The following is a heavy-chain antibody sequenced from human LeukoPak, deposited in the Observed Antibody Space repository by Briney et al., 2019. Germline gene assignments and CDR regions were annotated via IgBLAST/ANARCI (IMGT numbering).Heavy chain of an antibody. J-gene: IGHJ3*02. CDR3: AREVTAPMTRKSHGAFDI. V-gene: IGHV4-31*03. D-gene: IGHD4-11*01. CDR2: IYYSGST. CDR1: GGSISSGAYY. Sequence: SQTLSLTCTVSGGSISSGAYYWSWIRQHPGKGLEWIGYIYYSGSTYYNPSLKSRVTISVDTSKNQFSLKLSSVTAADTAVYYCAREVTAPMTRKSHGAFDIWGQGTMVTVSS.